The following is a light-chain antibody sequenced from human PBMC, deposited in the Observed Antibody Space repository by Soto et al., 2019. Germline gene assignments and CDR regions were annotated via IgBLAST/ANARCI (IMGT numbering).Light chain of an antibody. Sequence: QSVLTQPPSASGTPGQRVTISCSGSSSNIGSNYVYWYQQLPGTAPKLLIYRNNQRPSGVPDRFSGSKSGTSASLAISGLRSEDVADYYCAAWDDSLSGSYVFGTGTKVTVL. CDR2: RNN. CDR3: AAWDDSLSGSYV. CDR1: SSNIGSNY. V-gene: IGLV1-47*01. J-gene: IGLJ1*01.